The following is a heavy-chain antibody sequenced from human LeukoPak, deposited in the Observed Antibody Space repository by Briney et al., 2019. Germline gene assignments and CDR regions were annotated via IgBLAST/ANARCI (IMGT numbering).Heavy chain of an antibody. V-gene: IGHV4-59*08. CDR3: ARAKYNWNHDYYYYYMDV. Sequence: SETLSLTCTVSGVSISSHYWSWIRQPPGKGLEGIGYIYYSGTTNYNPSLKSRVAISVDTSKSQFSLKLSSVTAADTAVYYCARAKYNWNHDYYYYYMDVWGKGTTVTVSS. J-gene: IGHJ6*03. CDR2: IYYSGTT. D-gene: IGHD1-1*01. CDR1: GVSISSHY.